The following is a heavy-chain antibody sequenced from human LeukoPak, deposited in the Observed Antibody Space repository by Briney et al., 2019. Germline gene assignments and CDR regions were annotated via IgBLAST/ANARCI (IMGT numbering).Heavy chain of an antibody. J-gene: IGHJ5*02. Sequence: ASVKLSCKASGYTFTCYYMHWVRQAPGQGLGWMGWTNPNSGVTNYAQKFQGRVTMTRDTSISTAYMELRRLRSEDTALYYFARSFSSSWFDPWGEGTLVTVSS. CDR2: TNPNSGVT. CDR1: GYTFTCYY. V-gene: IGHV1-2*02. D-gene: IGHD6-13*01. CDR3: ARSFSSSWFDP.